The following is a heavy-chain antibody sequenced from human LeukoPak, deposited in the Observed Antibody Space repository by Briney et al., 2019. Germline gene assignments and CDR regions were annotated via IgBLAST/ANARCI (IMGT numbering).Heavy chain of an antibody. V-gene: IGHV5-51*01. D-gene: IGHD3-3*01. CDR1: GYSFTSYW. Sequence: GGSLKISCKGSGYSFTSYWIGWVRQMPGKGLEWMGIIYPGDSDTRYSPSFQGQVTISADKSISTAYLQWSSLKASDTAMYYCARHQADYDFWSGYYGRAFDIWGQGTMVTVSS. J-gene: IGHJ3*02. CDR2: IYPGDSDT. CDR3: ARHQADYDFWSGYYGRAFDI.